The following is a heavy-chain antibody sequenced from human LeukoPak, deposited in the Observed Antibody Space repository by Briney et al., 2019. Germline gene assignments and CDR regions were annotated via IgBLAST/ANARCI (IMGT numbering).Heavy chain of an antibody. D-gene: IGHD1-1*01. CDR3: ARDGSTETTKNWFDP. CDR2: ISSSSSYI. Sequence: KPGGSLRLSCAASGFTFSSYSMNWVRQAPGKGLEWVSSISSSSSYIYYADSVKGRFTISRDNAKNSLYLQMNSLRAEDTAVYYCARDGSTETTKNWFDPWGQGTLVTVSS. V-gene: IGHV3-21*01. J-gene: IGHJ5*02. CDR1: GFTFSSYS.